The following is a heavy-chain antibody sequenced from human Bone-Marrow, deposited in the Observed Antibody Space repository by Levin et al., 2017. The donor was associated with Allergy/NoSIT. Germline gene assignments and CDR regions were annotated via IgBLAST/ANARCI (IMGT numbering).Heavy chain of an antibody. CDR2: MNPNNGNT. V-gene: IGHV1-8*01. J-gene: IGHJ6*02. Sequence: AASVKVSCKPSGYTFTNYDINWVRQATGQGLEWMGWMNPNNGNTGYAQQFKGRITMAWNTSMTSVYMELSSLRSEDTAVYYCARSKTPTSGLKPTEHYHYYGMDVWGQGTTVTVSS. CDR1: GYTFTNYD. CDR3: ARSKTPTSGLKPTEHYHYYGMDV. D-gene: IGHD2-8*02.